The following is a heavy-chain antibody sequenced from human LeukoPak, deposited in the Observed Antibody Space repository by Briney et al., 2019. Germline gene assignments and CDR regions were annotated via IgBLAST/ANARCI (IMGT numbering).Heavy chain of an antibody. V-gene: IGHV1-46*01. CDR3: TRAPYRYDGNAYYEDY. J-gene: IGHJ4*02. Sequence: ASVKVSCKASGYSLTSHYMHWVRQAPGQGLEWMGIINPTNGRANYAPTFQGRITMSRDMSTNTVYMDLRSLRSEDTAMYYCTRAPYRYDGNAYYEDYWGQGTLVTVSS. CDR1: GYSLTSHY. D-gene: IGHD3-22*01. CDR2: INPTNGRA.